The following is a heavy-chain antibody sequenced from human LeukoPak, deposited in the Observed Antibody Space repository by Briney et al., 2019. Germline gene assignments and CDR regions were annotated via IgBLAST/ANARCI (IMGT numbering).Heavy chain of an antibody. CDR2: INHSGST. CDR1: GGSFSGYY. V-gene: IGHV4-34*01. D-gene: IGHD2-2*01. CDR3: ARGRPRYCSSTSCPYYFDY. J-gene: IGHJ4*02. Sequence: SETLSLTCAVYGGSFSGYYWSWIRQPPGKGLEWIGEINHSGSTNYNPSLKSRVTISVDTSKNQFSLKLSSVTAADTAVYYCARGRPRYCSSTSCPYYFDYWGQGTLVTVS.